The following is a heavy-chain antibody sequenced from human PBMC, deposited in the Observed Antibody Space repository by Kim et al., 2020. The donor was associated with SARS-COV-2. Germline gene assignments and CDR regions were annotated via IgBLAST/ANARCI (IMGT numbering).Heavy chain of an antibody. D-gene: IGHD6-6*01. V-gene: IGHV3-21*01. J-gene: IGHJ6*02. Sequence: DSVKGRFTITRDNAKNSLYLQMSSLRAEDTAVYYCASEAAPQYYYYYGMDVWGQGTTVTVSS. CDR3: ASEAAPQYYYYYGMDV.